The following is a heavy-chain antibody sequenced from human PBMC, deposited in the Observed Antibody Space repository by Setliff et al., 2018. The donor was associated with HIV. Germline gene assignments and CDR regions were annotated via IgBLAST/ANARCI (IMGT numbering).Heavy chain of an antibody. CDR2: IHSDGSST. J-gene: IGHJ4*02. CDR1: GFTVSSYW. D-gene: IGHD4-17*01. V-gene: IGHV3-74*01. Sequence: PGESLKISCAASGFTVSSYWMHWVRQIPGKGLVGISRIHSDGSSTTYADSVKGRFTISRDDAQNTLYLQMNSLRVEDTAVYYCAKDGYSDYLNSYFDYWGQGTLVTVSS. CDR3: AKDGYSDYLNSYFDY.